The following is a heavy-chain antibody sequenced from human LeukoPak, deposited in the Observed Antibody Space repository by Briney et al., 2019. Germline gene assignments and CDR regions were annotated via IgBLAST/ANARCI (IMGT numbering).Heavy chain of an antibody. D-gene: IGHD2-15*01. CDR2: INPNSGGA. CDR3: AREGPGYCSGGSCYSLLVGNWFDP. J-gene: IGHJ5*02. CDR1: GYTFTGYY. V-gene: IGHV1-2*02. Sequence: GASVKVSCKASGYTFTGYYIHWVRQAPGQGLEWMGWINPNSGGANYAQKFQGRVTMTRDTSISTAYMELSRLRSDDTAVYYCAREGPGYCSGGSCYSLLVGNWFDPWGQGTLVTVSS.